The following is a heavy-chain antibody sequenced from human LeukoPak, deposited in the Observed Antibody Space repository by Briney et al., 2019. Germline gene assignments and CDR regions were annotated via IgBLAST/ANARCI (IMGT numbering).Heavy chain of an antibody. D-gene: IGHD3-10*01. Sequence: HPGGSLRLSCAASGFTVSSNYMSWVRQAPGKGLEWVSVIYSGGSTYYADSVKGRFTISRDNSKNTLYLQMNSLRAEDTAVYYCASIDYGSGAFWFDPWGQGTLVTVSS. V-gene: IGHV3-66*02. CDR2: IYSGGST. CDR3: ASIDYGSGAFWFDP. CDR1: GFTVSSNY. J-gene: IGHJ5*02.